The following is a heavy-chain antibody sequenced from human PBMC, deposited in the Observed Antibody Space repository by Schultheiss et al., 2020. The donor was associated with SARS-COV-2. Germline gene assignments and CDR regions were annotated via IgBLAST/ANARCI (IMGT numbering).Heavy chain of an antibody. D-gene: IGHD6-13*01. CDR3: ARGRGSSRYPNWFDP. V-gene: IGHV4-59*12. J-gene: IGHJ5*02. CDR1: GGFISSYY. CDR2: IYYSGST. Sequence: SQTLSLTCSVSGGFISSYYWSWIRQPPGKGLEWIGYIYYSGSTNYNPSLKSRVTISVDTSKNQFSLKLSSVTAADTAVYYCARGRGSSRYPNWFDPWGQGTLVTVSS.